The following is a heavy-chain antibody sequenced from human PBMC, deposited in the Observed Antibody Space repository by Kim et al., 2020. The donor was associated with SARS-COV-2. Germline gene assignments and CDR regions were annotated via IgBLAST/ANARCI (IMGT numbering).Heavy chain of an antibody. CDR2: IKQDGSEK. D-gene: IGHD4-4*01. Sequence: GGSLRLSCAASGFTFSSYWMSWVRQAPGKGLEWVANIKQDGSEKYYVDSVKGRFTISRDNAKNSLYLQMNSLRAEDTAVYYCARGGNSNYGKGAFYFDYWGQGTLVTVSS. V-gene: IGHV3-7*01. J-gene: IGHJ4*02. CDR3: ARGGNSNYGKGAFYFDY. CDR1: GFTFSSYW.